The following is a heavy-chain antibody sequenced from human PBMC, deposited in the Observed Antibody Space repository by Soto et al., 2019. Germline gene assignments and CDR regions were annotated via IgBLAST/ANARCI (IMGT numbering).Heavy chain of an antibody. J-gene: IGHJ4*02. CDR3: VSQLTNAITQAYFDY. Sequence: PSETLSLTCTVSGGSVTNSSYYWGWIRQSPGKGLEWIGSVYYRGRSYSKSSVKSRVTISVDTSKNQFSLNLNSVTASDTAVYFCVSQLTNAITQAYFDYWGPGALVTVSS. D-gene: IGHD1-20*01. CDR2: VYYRGRS. CDR1: GGSVTNSSYY. V-gene: IGHV4-39*01.